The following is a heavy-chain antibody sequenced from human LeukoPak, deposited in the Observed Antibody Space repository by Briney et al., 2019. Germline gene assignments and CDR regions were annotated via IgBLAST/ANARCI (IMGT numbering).Heavy chain of an antibody. V-gene: IGHV4-59*01. CDR3: ARDLGDPDYYDSSGYSY. D-gene: IGHD3-22*01. J-gene: IGHJ4*02. Sequence: SETLSLTCTVSGRSISSYYWSCIRQPPGKGLEWIGYTFYSGSTNYNPSLKSRVTISVDTPKNQFSLKLSSVTAADTAVYYCARDLGDPDYYDSSGYSYWGQGTLVTASS. CDR2: TFYSGST. CDR1: GRSISSYY.